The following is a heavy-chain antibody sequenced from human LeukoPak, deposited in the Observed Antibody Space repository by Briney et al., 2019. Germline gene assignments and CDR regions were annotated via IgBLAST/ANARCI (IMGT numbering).Heavy chain of an antibody. CDR1: GYTFTSYY. CDR2: INPSGGST. J-gene: IGHJ5*02. Sequence: ASVKVSCKASGYTFTSYYMHWVRQAPGQGLEWMGIINPSGGSTSYAQKFQGRVTMTRDTPTSTVYMELSSLRSEDTAVYYCARAGLGYCSSTSCYGGYWFDPWGQGTLVTVSS. V-gene: IGHV1-46*03. CDR3: ARAGLGYCSSTSCYGGYWFDP. D-gene: IGHD2-2*01.